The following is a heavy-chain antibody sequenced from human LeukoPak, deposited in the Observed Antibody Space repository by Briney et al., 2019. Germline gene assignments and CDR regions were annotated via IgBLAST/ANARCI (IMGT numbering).Heavy chain of an antibody. V-gene: IGHV1-2*06. CDR1: GYTFTGYY. D-gene: IGHD1-26*01. J-gene: IGHJ4*02. CDR2: INPSTGGT. CDR3: ARDNDLRPIVGATTFPNEFDY. Sequence: GAPVKVSCKPSGYTFTGYYLHWVRQAPGQGLEWMGRINPSTGGTNYAQNFQGRVTMTRDASISTAYMELSRLTSDDTAVYYCARDNDLRPIVGATTFPNEFDYWGQGTLVTVSS.